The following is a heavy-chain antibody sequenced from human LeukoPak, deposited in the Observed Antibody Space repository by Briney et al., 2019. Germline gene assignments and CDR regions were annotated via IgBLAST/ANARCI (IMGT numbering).Heavy chain of an antibody. CDR2: ISVYNGNT. CDR3: ARDQLSRGVWFDP. Sequence: GASVKVSCKASGYTFTSYGISWVRQATGQGLEWMGWISVYNGNTNYAQKLQGRVTMTTDTSTSTAYMELRSLRSDDTAVYYCARDQLSRGVWFDPWGQGTLVTVSS. J-gene: IGHJ5*02. V-gene: IGHV1-18*01. CDR1: GYTFTSYG. D-gene: IGHD1-1*01.